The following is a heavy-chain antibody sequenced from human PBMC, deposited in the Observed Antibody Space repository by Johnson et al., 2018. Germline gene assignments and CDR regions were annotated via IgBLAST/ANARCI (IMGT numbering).Heavy chain of an antibody. Sequence: QVQLVESGPGLVKPSETLSLTCTVSGASIRNFYWSWIRQPPGKGLEWIGYSFYSGSTTYNPSLKSRVTISVDTSKNQVSLNLSSVTAADTAVYFCASYCSGSSCYGAASDIWGQGTVVTVSS. J-gene: IGHJ3*02. V-gene: IGHV4-59*01. CDR1: GASIRNFY. CDR3: ASYCSGSSCYGAASDI. D-gene: IGHD2-15*01. CDR2: SFYSGST.